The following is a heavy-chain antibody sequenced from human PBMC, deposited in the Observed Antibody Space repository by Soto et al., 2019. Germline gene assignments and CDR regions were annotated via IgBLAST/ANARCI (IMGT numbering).Heavy chain of an antibody. D-gene: IGHD3-10*01. CDR1: GDSVSSNSAA. Sequence: SPTLSLTCAISGDSVSSNSAAWNWIRQSPSRGLEWLGRTYYRSKWYIDYAVSVKSRISINPDTSKSQFSLQLNSVTPDDTAVYYCARDKGYLLYNWFDPWGQGTLVTVSS. V-gene: IGHV6-1*01. J-gene: IGHJ5*02. CDR2: TYYRSKWYI. CDR3: ARDKGYLLYNWFDP.